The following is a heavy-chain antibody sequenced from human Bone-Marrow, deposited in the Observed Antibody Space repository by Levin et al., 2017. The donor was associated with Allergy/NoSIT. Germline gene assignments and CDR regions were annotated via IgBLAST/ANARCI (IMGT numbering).Heavy chain of an antibody. J-gene: IGHJ4*02. Sequence: ASMKVSCKASGYTFSSYVISWVRQVPGQGLEWMGWSSAYNGRTKYVQNFEDRVNMTTDRSTSTAYMELRSLGSGDTAVYYCARENYDTSGQRLHFDSWGQGTLVTVSS. CDR2: SSAYNGRT. CDR3: ARENYDTSGQRLHFDS. CDR1: GYTFSSYV. D-gene: IGHD3-22*01. V-gene: IGHV1-18*01.